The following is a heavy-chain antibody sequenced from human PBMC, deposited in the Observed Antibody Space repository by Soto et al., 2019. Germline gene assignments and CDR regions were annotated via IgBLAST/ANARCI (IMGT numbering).Heavy chain of an antibody. CDR3: AREVYGSGSYFDY. D-gene: IGHD3-10*01. J-gene: IGHJ4*02. Sequence: QLQLQESGSGLVKPSQTLSLTCAVSGGSISSGGYSWSWIRQPPGKGLEWIGYIYHSGSTYYNPSLKSRVPISVDRSKNQGSLKLSSVTAADTAVYYCAREVYGSGSYFDYWGQGTLVTVSS. CDR2: IYHSGST. CDR1: GGSISSGGYS. V-gene: IGHV4-30-2*01.